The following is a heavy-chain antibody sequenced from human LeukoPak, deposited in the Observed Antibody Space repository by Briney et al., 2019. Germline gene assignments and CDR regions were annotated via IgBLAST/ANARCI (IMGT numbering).Heavy chain of an antibody. Sequence: ASVKVSCKASGYTFSAYYVHCVRQAPGQGLEWMGCNNPNGATDYAQKFQGRVTMTRDTSISTAYMDLSSLRSDDTAVYYCARDEAASRDNALDMWGQGTMVTVSS. CDR3: ARDEAASRDNALDM. CDR2: NNPNGAT. CDR1: GYTFSAYY. J-gene: IGHJ3*02. D-gene: IGHD2-15*01. V-gene: IGHV1-2*02.